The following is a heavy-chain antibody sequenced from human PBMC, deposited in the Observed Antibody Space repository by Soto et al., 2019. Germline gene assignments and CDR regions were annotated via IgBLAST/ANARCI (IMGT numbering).Heavy chain of an antibody. D-gene: IGHD1-7*01. CDR2: IYHSGST. CDR1: GGSISSGGYS. V-gene: IGHV4-30-2*01. CDR3: ARARPAGTTTWFDP. Sequence: SETLSLTCAVSGGSISSGGYSWSWIRQPPGKGLEWIGYIYHSGSTYYNPSLKSRVTISVDRSKNQFSLKLSSVTAADTAVYYCARARPAGTTTWFDPWSQGTLVTVSS. J-gene: IGHJ5*02.